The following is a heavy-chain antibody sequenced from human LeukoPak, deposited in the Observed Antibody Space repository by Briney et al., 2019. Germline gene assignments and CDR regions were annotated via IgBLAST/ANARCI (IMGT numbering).Heavy chain of an antibody. V-gene: IGHV3-64*05. D-gene: IGHD3-16*01. CDR3: VKIVMAGGYFDY. J-gene: IGHJ4*02. CDR1: GFTFSSYA. CDR2: ISSNGATT. Sequence: GGSLRLSCTASGFTFSSYAMHWVRQAPGKGLEYVSAISSNGATTYYADSVKGRFTISRDNSKNTLYFQMSSLRPEDTAVYYCVKIVMAGGYFDYWGQGTLVTVSS.